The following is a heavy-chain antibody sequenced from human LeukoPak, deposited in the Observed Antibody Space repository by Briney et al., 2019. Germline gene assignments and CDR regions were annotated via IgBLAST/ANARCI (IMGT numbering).Heavy chain of an antibody. CDR3: AREDIVLMVYATIDY. Sequence: GGSLRLSCAASGFTFSSYWMHWVRQAPGKGLVWVSRINSDGSSTSYADSVKGRFTISRDNAKNTLYLQMNSLSAEDTAVYYCAREDIVLMVYATIDYWGQGTLVTVSS. V-gene: IGHV3-74*01. CDR2: INSDGSST. CDR1: GFTFSSYW. D-gene: IGHD2-8*01. J-gene: IGHJ4*02.